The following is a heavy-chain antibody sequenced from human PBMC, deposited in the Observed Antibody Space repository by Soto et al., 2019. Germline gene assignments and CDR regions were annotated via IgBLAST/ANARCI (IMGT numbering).Heavy chain of an antibody. Sequence: SETLSLTCTVSGGSISSGGYYWSWIRQHPGKGLEWIGYIYYSGSTYYNPSLKSRVTISVETSKNQFSLKLSSVTAADTAVYYCARIGGWGRPFEPYYGMDVWGQGTTVTVSS. J-gene: IGHJ6*02. CDR2: IYYSGST. D-gene: IGHD3-3*01. CDR1: GGSISSGGYY. V-gene: IGHV4-31*03. CDR3: ARIGGWGRPFEPYYGMDV.